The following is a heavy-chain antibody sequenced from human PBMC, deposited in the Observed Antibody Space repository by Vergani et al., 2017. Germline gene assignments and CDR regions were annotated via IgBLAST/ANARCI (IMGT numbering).Heavy chain of an antibody. J-gene: IGHJ6*02. D-gene: IGHD3-22*01. CDR3: ARDTVGYYYQVNYGMDV. Sequence: EVQLVESGGGLVQPGGSLRLSCAASGFTFSSYWMSWVRQAPGKGLEWVANIKQDGSEKYYVDSVKGRFTISRDNAKNSLYLQMNSLRAEDTAVYYCARDTVGYYYQVNYGMDVWGQGTTVTVSS. V-gene: IGHV3-7*01. CDR1: GFTFSSYW. CDR2: IKQDGSEK.